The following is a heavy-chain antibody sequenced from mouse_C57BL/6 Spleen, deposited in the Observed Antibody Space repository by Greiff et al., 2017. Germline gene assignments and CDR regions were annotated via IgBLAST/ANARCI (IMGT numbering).Heavy chain of an antibody. CDR3: ASDYYGSSEAY. Sequence: QVQLQQSGPELVKPGASVKISCKASGYAFSSSWMNWVKQRPGKGLEWIGRIYPGDGDTNYNGKFKGKATLTADKSSSTAYMQLSSLTSEDSAVYFCASDYYGSSEAYWGQGTLVTVSA. CDR1: GYAFSSSW. J-gene: IGHJ3*01. D-gene: IGHD1-1*01. CDR2: IYPGDGDT. V-gene: IGHV1-82*01.